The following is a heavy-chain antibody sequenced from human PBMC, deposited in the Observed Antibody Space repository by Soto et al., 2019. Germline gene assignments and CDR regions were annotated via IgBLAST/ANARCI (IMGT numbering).Heavy chain of an antibody. V-gene: IGHV3-23*01. CDR1: GFTFSSYA. CDR2: ISGSGGST. CDR3: AKVVTDPRFYFDY. Sequence: EVQLLESGGGLVQPGGSLRLSCAASGFTFSSYAMSWVRQAPGKGLEWVSAISGSGGSTYYADSVKGRFTISRDNSKNTLYLQMNSLKAEDTAVYYFAKVVTDPRFYFDYWGQGTLVTVSS. D-gene: IGHD2-15*01. J-gene: IGHJ4*02.